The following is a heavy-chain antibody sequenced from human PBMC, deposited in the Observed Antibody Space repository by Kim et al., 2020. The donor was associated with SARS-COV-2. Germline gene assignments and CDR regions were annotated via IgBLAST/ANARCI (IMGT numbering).Heavy chain of an antibody. D-gene: IGHD5-18*01. J-gene: IGHJ4*02. V-gene: IGHV4-39*02. CDR3: ARDPNTADFDY. CDR2: T. Sequence: TYYNPYLQSRVTISVDTSKNQFSRKLSSVTAADTAVYYCARDPNTADFDYWGQGTLVTVSS.